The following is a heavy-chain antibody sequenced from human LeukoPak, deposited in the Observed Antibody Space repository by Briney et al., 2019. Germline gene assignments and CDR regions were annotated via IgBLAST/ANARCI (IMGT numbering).Heavy chain of an antibody. D-gene: IGHD6-13*01. V-gene: IGHV3-30*03. Sequence: GGSLRLSCAASGFIFSSYGMHWVRQAPGKGLEWVAVISYDGSNKYYADSVKGRFTISRDNSKKSLYLQMTSLRVEDTAVSYCEGGALGSSWYLWGQGTLVTVSS. J-gene: IGHJ4*02. CDR3: EGGALGSSWYL. CDR1: GFIFSSYG. CDR2: ISYDGSNK.